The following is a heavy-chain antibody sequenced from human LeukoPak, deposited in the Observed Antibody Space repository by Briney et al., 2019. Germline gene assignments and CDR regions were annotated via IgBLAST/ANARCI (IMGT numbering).Heavy chain of an antibody. CDR1: GFSFSMYD. D-gene: IGHD5-24*01. J-gene: IGHJ4*02. V-gene: IGHV3-21*06. Sequence: PGGSLSLSCEASGFSFSMYDMTWVRQAPGKGLEYLSSISSRSTYRFSADSVRGRFTISRDDAKNLLFLHMNSLRGDDTAVYYCARLGPGRDVSTSFDLWGQGTLVTVSS. CDR2: ISSRSTYR. CDR3: ARLGPGRDVSTSFDL.